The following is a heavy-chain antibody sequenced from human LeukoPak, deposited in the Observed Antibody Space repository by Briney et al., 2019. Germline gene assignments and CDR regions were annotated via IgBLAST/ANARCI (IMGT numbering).Heavy chain of an antibody. V-gene: IGHV3-53*01. D-gene: IGHD6-13*01. Sequence: SGGSLRLSCAASGFTVNNTYMSWVRQAPGKGLEWVSVIYSGGSTYYAGSVKGRFTISRDNSKNTLYLQMNSLRAEDTAVYYCARSAGQIDYWGQGTLVTVSS. J-gene: IGHJ4*02. CDR1: GFTVNNTY. CDR2: IYSGGST. CDR3: ARSAGQIDY.